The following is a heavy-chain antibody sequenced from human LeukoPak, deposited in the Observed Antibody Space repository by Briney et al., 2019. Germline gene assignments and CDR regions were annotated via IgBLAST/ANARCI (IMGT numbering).Heavy chain of an antibody. Sequence: GGSLRLSCAASGFTVSSNYMSWVRQAPGKGLEWVSVIYSGGSTYYADSVKGRFTISRDNSKNTLYLQMNSLRAEDTAVYYCASIMGNLIGYCSSTSCGPWGQGTLVTVSS. CDR2: IYSGGST. J-gene: IGHJ5*02. CDR3: ASIMGNLIGYCSSTSCGP. CDR1: GFTVSSNY. D-gene: IGHD2-2*01. V-gene: IGHV3-53*05.